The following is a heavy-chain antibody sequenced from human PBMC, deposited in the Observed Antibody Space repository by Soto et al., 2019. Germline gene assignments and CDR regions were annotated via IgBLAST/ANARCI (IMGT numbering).Heavy chain of an antibody. D-gene: IGHD3-10*01. CDR1: GGTFSSNA. Sequence: SSVKVSCKASGGTFSSNAISWVRQAPGQGLEWMGGIIPIFGTANYAQKFQGRVTIAADESTSTAYMELSSLRSEDTAVYYCARGLPIGFCMVRRRSTPMHFRGPATLVT. J-gene: IGHJ4*02. CDR3: ARGLPIGFCMVRRRSTPMHF. CDR2: IIPIFGTA. V-gene: IGHV1-69*13.